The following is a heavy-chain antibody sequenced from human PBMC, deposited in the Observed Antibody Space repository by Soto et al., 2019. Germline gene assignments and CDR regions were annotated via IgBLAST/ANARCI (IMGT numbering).Heavy chain of an antibody. CDR2: IYYSGST. V-gene: IGHV4-31*03. J-gene: IGHJ6*02. D-gene: IGHD3-10*01. CDR3: ARGPTRRGEDYYYGMDV. CDR1: GGSISSGGYY. Sequence: QVQLQESGPGLVKPSQTLSLTCTVSGGSISSGGYYWSWIRQHPGKGLEWIGYIYYSGSTYYNPSIKSRVTISVDTSKNQFSLKLSSVTAADTAVYYCARGPTRRGEDYYYGMDVWGQGTTVTVSS.